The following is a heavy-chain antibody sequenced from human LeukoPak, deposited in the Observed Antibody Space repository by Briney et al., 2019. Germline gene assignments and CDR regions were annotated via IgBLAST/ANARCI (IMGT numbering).Heavy chain of an antibody. J-gene: IGHJ4*02. Sequence: GGSLRLSCAASGFTFSSYAMNWVRQAPGKGLEWVSAISGSGGSTYYADSVKGRFTISRDNSKNTLYLQMNSLRAEDTAVYYCAKGARGMITFGGVIVIPPFDYWGQGTLVTVSS. CDR3: AKGARGMITFGGVIVIPPFDY. D-gene: IGHD3-16*02. CDR2: ISGSGGST. CDR1: GFTFSSYA. V-gene: IGHV3-23*01.